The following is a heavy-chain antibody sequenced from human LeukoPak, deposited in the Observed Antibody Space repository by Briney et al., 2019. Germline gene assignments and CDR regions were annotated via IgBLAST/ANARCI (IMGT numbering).Heavy chain of an antibody. J-gene: IGHJ4*02. CDR3: AREQRLSY. Sequence: PGGSLRLSCAASGFTFSDYYMNWIRRAPGKGLEWVSHISSDSSYTNYADSVKGRFTISRDNAKKSVYLQMNSLRVEDTAVYYCAREQRLSYWGQGTLVTVSS. CDR1: GFTFSDYY. CDR2: ISSDSSYT. V-gene: IGHV3-11*05.